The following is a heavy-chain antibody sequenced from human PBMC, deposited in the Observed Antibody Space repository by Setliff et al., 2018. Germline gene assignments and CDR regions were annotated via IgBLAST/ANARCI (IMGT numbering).Heavy chain of an antibody. J-gene: IGHJ4*02. CDR2: ISWNSGSI. D-gene: IGHD2-21*01. V-gene: IGHV3-9*01. CDR3: ARELGLPGDAIPFDS. CDR1: GFTFDDYA. Sequence: TGGSLRLSCAASGFTFDDYAMHWVRQAPGKGLEWVSGISWNSGSIGYADSVKGRFTISRDNTKNSLYLQLNGLRIDDTAIYYCARELGLPGDAIPFDSWGQGTLVTVSS.